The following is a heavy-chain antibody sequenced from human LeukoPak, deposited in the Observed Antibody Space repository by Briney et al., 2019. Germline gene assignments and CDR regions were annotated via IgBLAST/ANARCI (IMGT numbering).Heavy chain of an antibody. CDR3: ARRAPSHDFDD. Sequence: PGGSLRLSCAASGFTFSSYSMNWVRQAPGKGLEWVAAISITSGNIYYADSVKGRFTISRDNAKNSLYLQMNSLRVEDTALYYCARRAPSHDFDDWGQGTLVTVSS. J-gene: IGHJ4*02. V-gene: IGHV3-21*01. CDR1: GFTFSSYS. CDR2: ISITSGNI.